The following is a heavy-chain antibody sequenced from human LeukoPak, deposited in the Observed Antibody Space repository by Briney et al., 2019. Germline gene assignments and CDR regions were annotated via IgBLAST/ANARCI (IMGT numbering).Heavy chain of an antibody. V-gene: IGHV3-21*04. Sequence: GGSLRLSCAASGFTFSTYSMNWVRRAPGKGLEWVSSISSSRSYIYYADSVKGRLTISRDNAKNSLYLQMNSLRAEDTAVYYCARGEYWFDPWGQGTLVTVSS. CDR2: ISSSRSYI. CDR1: GFTFSTYS. CDR3: ARGEYWFDP. J-gene: IGHJ5*02.